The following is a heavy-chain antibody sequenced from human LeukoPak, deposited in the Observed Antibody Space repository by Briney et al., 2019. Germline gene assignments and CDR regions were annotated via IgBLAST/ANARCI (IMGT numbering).Heavy chain of an antibody. V-gene: IGHV1-18*01. CDR2: ISAYNGNT. CDR1: GYTFTSYG. J-gene: IGHJ6*03. Sequence: ASVKVSCKASGYTFTSYGISWVRQAPGRGLEWMGWISAYNGNTNYAQKLQGRVTMTTDTSTSTAYMELRSLRSDDTAVYYCAREGVLPAAMNYYYMDVWGKGTTVTVSS. CDR3: AREGVLPAAMNYYYMDV. D-gene: IGHD2-2*01.